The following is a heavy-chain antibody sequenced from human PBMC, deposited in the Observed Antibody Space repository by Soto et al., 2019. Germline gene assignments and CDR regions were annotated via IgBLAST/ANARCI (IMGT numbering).Heavy chain of an antibody. J-gene: IGHJ4*02. V-gene: IGHV3-23*01. Sequence: AGSLRLSCQAYGFTFTTYTMSLARQPPGKGLEWVSAISVSPSSTYYADSVKARFTISRDNSKKTLFLQMNSLRAEDTAIYYCAKEGYDSSGDIYYCDSWGQG. CDR3: AKEGYDSSGDIYYCDS. D-gene: IGHD3-22*01. CDR1: GFTFTTYT. CDR2: ISVSPSST.